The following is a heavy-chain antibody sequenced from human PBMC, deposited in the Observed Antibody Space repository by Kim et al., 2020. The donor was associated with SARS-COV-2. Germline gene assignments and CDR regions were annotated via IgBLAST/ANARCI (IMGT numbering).Heavy chain of an antibody. D-gene: IGHD3-9*01. V-gene: IGHV1-8*01. CDR1: GYTFTSYD. CDR3: ARSRYFDWLFNPYYYYYGMDV. Sequence: ASVKVSCKASGYTFTSYDINWVRQATGQGLEWMGWMNPNSGNTGYVQKFQGRVTMTRNTSISTAYMELSSLRSEDTAVYYCARSRYFDWLFNPYYYYYGMDVWGQGTTVTVSS. J-gene: IGHJ6*02. CDR2: MNPNSGNT.